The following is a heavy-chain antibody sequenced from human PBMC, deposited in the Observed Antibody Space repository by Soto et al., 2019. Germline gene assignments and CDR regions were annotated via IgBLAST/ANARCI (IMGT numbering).Heavy chain of an antibody. CDR3: APHLWFGELYY. CDR2: ISGSGGST. D-gene: IGHD3-10*01. Sequence: EVQLLESGGGLVQPGGSLRLSCAASGFTFSSYVMSWVRQAPGKGLEWVSVISGSGGSTYYADSVKGRFTISRDNSKNTLYLQMNSLRAEDTAVYYCAPHLWFGELYYWCQGTLVTVSS. V-gene: IGHV3-23*01. J-gene: IGHJ4*02. CDR1: GFTFSSYV.